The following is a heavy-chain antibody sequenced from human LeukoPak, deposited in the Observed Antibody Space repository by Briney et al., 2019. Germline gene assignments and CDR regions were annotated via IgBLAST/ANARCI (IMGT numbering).Heavy chain of an antibody. CDR3: ARDKVT. Sequence: ASVKVSCKASGYTFTSYDINWVRQATGQGLEWMGWINPNSGGTNYAQKFQGRVTMTRDTSISTAYMELSRLRSDDTAVYYCARDKVTWGQGTMVTVSS. J-gene: IGHJ3*01. CDR1: GYTFTSYD. CDR2: INPNSGGT. V-gene: IGHV1-2*02.